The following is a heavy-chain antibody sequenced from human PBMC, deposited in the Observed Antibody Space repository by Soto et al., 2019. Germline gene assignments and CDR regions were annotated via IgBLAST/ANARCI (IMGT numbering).Heavy chain of an antibody. J-gene: IGHJ4*02. CDR3: ARDKSPDYWPAGHFDY. D-gene: IGHD3-16*01. V-gene: IGHV1-46*03. Sequence: GASVKVSCKASGYTFTSYGISWVRQAPGQGLEWMGIINPSSGSTSYAQKFQGRVTMTRDTSTSTVYMELSSLRSEDTAVYYCARDKSPDYWPAGHFDYWGQGTLVTVSS. CDR2: INPSSGST. CDR1: GYTFTSYG.